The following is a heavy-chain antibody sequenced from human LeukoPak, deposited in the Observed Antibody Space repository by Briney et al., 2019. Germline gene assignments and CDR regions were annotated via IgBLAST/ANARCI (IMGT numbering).Heavy chain of an antibody. CDR2: INPNSGGT. CDR3: ARDLDYYGSGPGAFDI. J-gene: IGHJ3*02. CDR1: GYTFTGYY. V-gene: IGHV1-2*04. D-gene: IGHD3-10*01. Sequence: ASVKVSCKASGYTFTGYYMHWVRQAPGQGLKWMGWINPNSGGTNYAQKFQGWVTMTRDTSISTAYMELSRLRSDDTAVYYCARDLDYYGSGPGAFDIWGQGTMVTVSS.